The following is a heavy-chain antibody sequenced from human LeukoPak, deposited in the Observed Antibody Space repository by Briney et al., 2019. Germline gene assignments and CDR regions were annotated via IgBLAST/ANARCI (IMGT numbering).Heavy chain of an antibody. V-gene: IGHV3-21*01. CDR3: ARRGYDSSGFDY. CDR2: ISSSSSYI. CDR1: GFTFSSYA. D-gene: IGHD3-22*01. J-gene: IGHJ4*02. Sequence: GGSLRLSCAASGFTFSSYAMHWVRQAPGKGLEWVSSISSSSSYIYYADSAKGRFTISRDNAKNSLYLQMNSLRAEDTAVYYCARRGYDSSGFDYWGQGTLVTVSS.